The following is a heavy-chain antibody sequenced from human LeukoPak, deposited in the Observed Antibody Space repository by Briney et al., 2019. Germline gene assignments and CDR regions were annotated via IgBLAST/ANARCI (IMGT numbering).Heavy chain of an antibody. CDR3: ARVLAAIALRDYHYVDV. CDR2: IYSRDVT. J-gene: IGHJ6*03. CDR1: GFSVSSNS. V-gene: IGHV3-53*01. Sequence: GGSLRLSCAASGFSVSSNSMSWVRQAPGKGLECVSIIYSRDVTSYADSVKDRFTISRDSDKNTLFLQMDSLRSGDTAVYYCARVLAAIALRDYHYVDVWGKGTTVTVSS. D-gene: IGHD6-19*01.